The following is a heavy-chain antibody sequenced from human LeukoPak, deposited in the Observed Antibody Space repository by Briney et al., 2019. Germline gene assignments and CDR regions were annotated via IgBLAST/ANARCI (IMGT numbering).Heavy chain of an antibody. D-gene: IGHD3-10*01. CDR2: INPNNDGT. V-gene: IGHV1-2*02. Sequence: ASVKVSCKASGYTFTGYYMHWVRQAPGQGLEWMGWINPNNDGTNYAQKFQGRVTMTRGTSISTAYMELSRLRSDDTAVYYCARGLSPGSPSAFDIWGQGTMVTVSS. CDR3: ARGLSPGSPSAFDI. J-gene: IGHJ3*02. CDR1: GYTFTGYY.